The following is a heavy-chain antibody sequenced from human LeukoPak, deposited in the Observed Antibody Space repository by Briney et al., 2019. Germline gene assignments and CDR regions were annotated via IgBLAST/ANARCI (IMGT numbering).Heavy chain of an antibody. CDR1: GFTFSSYG. V-gene: IGHV3-33*06. Sequence: GGSLRLSCAASGFTFSSYGMHWVRQAPGKGLEWVAVIWYDGSNKYYADSVKGRFTISRDNSKNTLYLQINSLRAEDTAVYYCAKDKQGDYFDYWGQGTLVTDSS. CDR3: AKDKQGDYFDY. CDR2: IWYDGSNK. J-gene: IGHJ4*02. D-gene: IGHD6-13*01.